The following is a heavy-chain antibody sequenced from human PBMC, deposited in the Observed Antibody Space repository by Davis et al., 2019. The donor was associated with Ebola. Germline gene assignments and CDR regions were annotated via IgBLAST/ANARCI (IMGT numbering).Heavy chain of an antibody. Sequence: ASVKVSCKASGYTFTGYYMHWVRQAPGQGLEWMGWINPNSGGTNYAQKFQGRVTMTRDTSISTAYMELSRLRSDDTAVYYCAREKVVVYGMDVWGQGTTVTVSS. V-gene: IGHV1-2*02. CDR2: INPNSGGT. J-gene: IGHJ6*02. CDR3: AREKVVVYGMDV. CDR1: GYTFTGYY. D-gene: IGHD2-2*01.